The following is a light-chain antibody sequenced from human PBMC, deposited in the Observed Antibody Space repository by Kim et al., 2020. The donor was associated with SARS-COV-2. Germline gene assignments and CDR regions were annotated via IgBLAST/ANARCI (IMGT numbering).Light chain of an antibody. Sequence: LSPGERATLSCRASQSVSTSLAWYQQIPGQAPRLLIYGASNRATGIPARFSGSGSGTDFTLTISSLEPEDSAVYYCQQRSNWPLTFGGGTKVEIK. CDR3: QQRSNWPLT. CDR2: GAS. V-gene: IGKV3-11*01. J-gene: IGKJ4*01. CDR1: QSVSTS.